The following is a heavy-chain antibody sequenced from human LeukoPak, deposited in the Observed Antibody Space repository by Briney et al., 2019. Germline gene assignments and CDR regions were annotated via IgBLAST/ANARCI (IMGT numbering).Heavy chain of an antibody. CDR3: ARDKGGWFDY. Sequence: GGSLRLSCAASGFIFNTYAMSWVRQAPGKGLEWVSSISSSSSYIYYADSVKGRFTISRDNAKNSLYLQMNSLRAEDTAVYYCARDKGGWFDYWGQGTLVTVSS. CDR2: ISSSSSYI. V-gene: IGHV3-21*01. D-gene: IGHD6-19*01. J-gene: IGHJ4*02. CDR1: GFIFNTYA.